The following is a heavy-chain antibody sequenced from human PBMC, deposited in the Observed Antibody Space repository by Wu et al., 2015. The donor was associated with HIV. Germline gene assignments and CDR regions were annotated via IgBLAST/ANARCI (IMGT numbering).Heavy chain of an antibody. CDR3: ARVQADYYDSSGHFYYFDY. Sequence: QVQLVQSGAEVKKPGASVKVSCKASGYTFITYGISWVRQAPGQGLEWMGWISAHNGNTNYAQKLQGRVTMTTDTSTSTAYMELRSLRSDDTAMYYCARVQADYYDSSGHFYYFDYWGQGTLVTVSS. CDR2: ISAHNGNT. CDR1: GYTFITYG. D-gene: IGHD3-22*01. J-gene: IGHJ4*02. V-gene: IGHV1-18*01.